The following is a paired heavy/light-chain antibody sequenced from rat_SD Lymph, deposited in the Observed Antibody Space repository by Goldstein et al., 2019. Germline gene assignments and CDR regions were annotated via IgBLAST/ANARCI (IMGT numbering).Heavy chain of an antibody. Sequence: EVQLVESGGGLVQPGRSLKLSCAASGFTFSDYNMAWVRQAPKKGLEWVATISYDGSNTYYRDSVKGRFTISRDNAKSTLYLQMDSLRSEDTATYYCARGYYSSYIFDYWGQGIMVTVSS. V-gene: IGHV5-7*01. J-gene: IGHJ2*01. CDR2: ISYDGSNT. CDR3: ARGYYSSYIFDY. D-gene: IGHD1-2*01. CDR1: GFTFSDYN.
Light chain of an antibody. Sequence: DVVMTQTPVSLPVSLGGQASISCRSSQSLVHSNGNTYLHWYLQKPGQSPQLLIYRVSNRFSGVPDRFSGSGSGTDFTLKISRVEPEDLGDYYCLQSTHFPPTFGSGTKLEIK. CDR1: QSLVHSNGNTY. V-gene: IGKV1S22*01. CDR2: RVS. J-gene: IGKJ5*01. CDR3: LQSTHFPPT.